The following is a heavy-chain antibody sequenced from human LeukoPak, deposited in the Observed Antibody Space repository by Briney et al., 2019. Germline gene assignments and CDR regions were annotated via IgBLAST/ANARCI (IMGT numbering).Heavy chain of an antibody. V-gene: IGHV1-8*01. Sequence: GASVKVSCKASGYTFTSYDINWVRQATGQGLEWMGWMNPNSGNTGYAQKFQGRVTMTEDTSTDTAYMELSSLRSEDTAVYYCATRAGYYYYYGMDVWGQGTTVTVSS. CDR3: ATRAGYYYYYGMDV. D-gene: IGHD6-19*01. CDR1: GYTFTSYD. J-gene: IGHJ6*02. CDR2: MNPNSGNT.